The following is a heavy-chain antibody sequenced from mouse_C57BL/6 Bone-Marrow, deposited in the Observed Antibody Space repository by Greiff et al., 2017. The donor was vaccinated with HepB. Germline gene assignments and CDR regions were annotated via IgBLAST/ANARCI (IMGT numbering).Heavy chain of an antibody. J-gene: IGHJ2*01. Sequence: EVQLQQSGPELVKPGASVKISCKASGYTFTDYYINWVKQSHGKSLEWIGDINPNNGGTSYNQKFKGKATLTVDKSSSTAYMELRSLTSEDSAVYYCARSDWIYYYGSLDYWGQGTTLTVSS. CDR1: GYTFTDYY. CDR2: INPNNGGT. CDR3: ARSDWIYYYGSLDY. D-gene: IGHD1-1*01. V-gene: IGHV1-26*01.